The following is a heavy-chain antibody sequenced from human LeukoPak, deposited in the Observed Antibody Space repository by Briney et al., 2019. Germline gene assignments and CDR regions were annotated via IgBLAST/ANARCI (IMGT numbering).Heavy chain of an antibody. CDR2: ISYDGNNK. CDR1: GFTFSNYG. J-gene: IGHJ4*02. Sequence: HTGGSLRLSCAASGFTFSNYGMHWVRQAPGKGLEWVAVISYDGNNKYYTDSVKGRFTISRDKSKNTLYLQMNSLRAEDTAIYYCVKDYYDILTGYPISPLGYWGQGTLVTVSS. V-gene: IGHV3-30*18. CDR3: VKDYYDILTGYPISPLGY. D-gene: IGHD3-9*01.